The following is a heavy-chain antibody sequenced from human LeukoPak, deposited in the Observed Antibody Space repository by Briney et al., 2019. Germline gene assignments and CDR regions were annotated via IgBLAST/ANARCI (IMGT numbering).Heavy chain of an antibody. D-gene: IGHD6-19*01. Sequence: GGSLRLSCAASGFTFSNAWMNWVRQAPGRGLEWVGRIKSKTDGGTTDYAAPVKGRFTISREDSKNTLYLQMNSLKTEDTAVYYCTTMGIAVAGTFDYWGQGTLVTVSS. J-gene: IGHJ4*02. CDR1: GFTFSNAW. V-gene: IGHV3-15*07. CDR2: IKSKTDGGTT. CDR3: TTMGIAVAGTFDY.